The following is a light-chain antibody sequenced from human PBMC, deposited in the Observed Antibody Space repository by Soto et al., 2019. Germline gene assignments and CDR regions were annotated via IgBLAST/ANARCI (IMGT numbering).Light chain of an antibody. V-gene: IGKV3-20*01. CDR2: GAS. CDR1: QSVSSSY. CDR3: QQYYSTPLT. J-gene: IGKJ1*01. Sequence: EIVLTQSPGTLSLSPGERATLSCRASQSVSSSYLAWYQQKPGQAPRLLIYGASSRATGIPDRFSGSGSGTDFTLTISSLQAEDVAVYYCQQYYSTPLTFGQGTKVDIK.